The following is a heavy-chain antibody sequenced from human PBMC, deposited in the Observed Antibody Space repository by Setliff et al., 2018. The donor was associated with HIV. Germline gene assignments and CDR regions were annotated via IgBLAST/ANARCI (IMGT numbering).Heavy chain of an antibody. CDR1: GGSISSSTDY. Sequence: ASETLSLTCSVSGGSISSSTDYWGWIRQPPGKGLEWIGTIYYTGNTYYNPSLKSRLTISVDTSKNQFSLKLSSVTAADTAVYYCARPITMVRGVLNYYYYMDVWGMGTTVTVSS. CDR2: IYYTGNT. J-gene: IGHJ6*03. CDR3: ARPITMVRGVLNYYYYMDV. V-gene: IGHV4-39*01. D-gene: IGHD3-10*01.